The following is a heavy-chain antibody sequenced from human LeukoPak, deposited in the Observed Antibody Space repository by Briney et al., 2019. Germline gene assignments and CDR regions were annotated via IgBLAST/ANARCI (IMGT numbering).Heavy chain of an antibody. Sequence: GGSLRLSCAASGFTISSNYMNWVRQAPGKGLEWVSVIYGGGNIYYADSVKGRFTISRDNSKNTLYLQMNSLRAEDTAVYYCARGAGYNYPYYFDYWGQGTLVTVSS. CDR1: GFTISSNY. V-gene: IGHV3-53*01. J-gene: IGHJ4*02. D-gene: IGHD5-24*01. CDR2: IYGGGNI. CDR3: ARGAGYNYPYYFDY.